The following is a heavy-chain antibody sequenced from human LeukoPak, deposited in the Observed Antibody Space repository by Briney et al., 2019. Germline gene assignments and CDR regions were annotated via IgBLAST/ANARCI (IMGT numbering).Heavy chain of an antibody. Sequence: GSLRLSCAASGFTFSSYAMHWVRQAPGKGLEWVAVISYDGSNKYYADSVKGRFTISRDNSKNTLYLQMNSLRAEDTAVYYCARSYCGGDCPRGYYYGMDVWGQGTTVTVSS. J-gene: IGHJ6*02. V-gene: IGHV3-30-3*01. CDR2: ISYDGSNK. CDR3: ARSYCGGDCPRGYYYGMDV. D-gene: IGHD2-21*02. CDR1: GFTFSSYA.